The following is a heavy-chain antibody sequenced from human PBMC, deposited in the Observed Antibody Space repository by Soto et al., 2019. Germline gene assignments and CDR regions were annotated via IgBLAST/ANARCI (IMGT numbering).Heavy chain of an antibody. CDR2: IYYSGST. V-gene: IGHV4-59*01. CDR1: GGSISSYY. D-gene: IGHD1-26*01. CDR3: ARPSGSYFGRGAFDI. Sequence: QVQLQESGPGLVKPSETLSLTCTVSGGSISSYYWSWIRQPPGKGLEWIGYIYYSGSTKYNPSLKSRVTISVDTSKNQFSLKLSSVTAADTAVYYCARPSGSYFGRGAFDIWGQGTMVTVSS. J-gene: IGHJ3*02.